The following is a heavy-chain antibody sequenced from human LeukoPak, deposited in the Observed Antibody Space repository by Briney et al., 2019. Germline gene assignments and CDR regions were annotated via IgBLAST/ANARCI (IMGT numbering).Heavy chain of an antibody. CDR1: GDSVSSNSAA. J-gene: IGHJ3*02. V-gene: IGHV6-1*01. CDR2: TYYRSKWYN. CDR3: TRGRASAFDN. Sequence: SQTLSLTCAISGDSVSSNSAAWSWIRQSPSRGLEWLGRTYYRSKWYNEYAVSLKSRITVTPDTSKNQFSLQLNSVTPEDTAVYYCTRGRASAFDNWDQGTVVTVSS.